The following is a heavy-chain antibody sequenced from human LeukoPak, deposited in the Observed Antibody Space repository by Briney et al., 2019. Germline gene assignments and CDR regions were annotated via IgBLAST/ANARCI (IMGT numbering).Heavy chain of an antibody. CDR1: GYSISSGYY. CDR3: ARAVVVAATGWFDP. V-gene: IGHV4-38-2*02. Sequence: SETLSLTCTVSGYSISSGYYWGWIRQPPGKGLEWIGGIYHSGSTYYNPSLKSRVTISVDTSKNQFSLKLSSVTAADTAVYYCARAVVVAATGWFDPWGQGTLVTVSS. J-gene: IGHJ5*02. CDR2: IYHSGST. D-gene: IGHD2-15*01.